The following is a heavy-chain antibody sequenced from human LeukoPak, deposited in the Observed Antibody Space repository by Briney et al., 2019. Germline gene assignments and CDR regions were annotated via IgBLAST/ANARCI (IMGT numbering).Heavy chain of an antibody. CDR2: ISAYNGNT. V-gene: IGHV1-18*01. D-gene: IGHD5-24*01. CDR3: AREGEMATIRAYYYGMDV. J-gene: IGHJ6*02. CDR1: GYTFTSYG. Sequence: ASVKVSCKASGYTFTSYGISWVRQAPGQGLEWMGWISAYNGNTNYAQKLQGRVTKTTDTSTSTAYMELSRLRSDDTAVYYCAREGEMATIRAYYYGMDVWGQGTTVTVSS.